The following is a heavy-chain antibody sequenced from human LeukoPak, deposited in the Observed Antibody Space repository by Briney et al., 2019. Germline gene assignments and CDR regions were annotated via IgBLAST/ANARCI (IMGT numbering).Heavy chain of an antibody. CDR2: MYTSGST. CDR1: GGSISSGSYY. CDR3: ARDGPITIFGVVPNWFDP. V-gene: IGHV4-61*02. D-gene: IGHD3-3*01. J-gene: IGHJ5*02. Sequence: SETLSLTCTVSGGSISSGSYYWSWIRQPAGQGLEYIGRMYTSGSTNYNPSLKSRVTISVDTSKNQFSLKLSSVTAADTAVYYCARDGPITIFGVVPNWFDPWGQGTLVTVSS.